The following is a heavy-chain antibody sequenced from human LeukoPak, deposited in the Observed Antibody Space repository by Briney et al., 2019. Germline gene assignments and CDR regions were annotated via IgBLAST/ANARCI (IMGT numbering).Heavy chain of an antibody. CDR2: IDWDGEK. D-gene: IGHD6-13*01. Sequence: TLSLTCTVSGGSVTSGSNYWSWIRQPPGKALEWLALIDWDGEKYYSTSLKPRLTISKDTSKNQVVLTVTNMDPVDTATYYCARRSWYLGAFDDWGQGTLVTVSS. V-gene: IGHV2-70*01. CDR3: ARRSWYLGAFDD. CDR1: GGSVTSGSNY. J-gene: IGHJ4*02.